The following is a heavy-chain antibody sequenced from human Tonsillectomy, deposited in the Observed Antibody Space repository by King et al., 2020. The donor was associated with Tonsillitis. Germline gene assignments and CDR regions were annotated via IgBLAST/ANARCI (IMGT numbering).Heavy chain of an antibody. CDR3: AVYLYGSGSYSADY. Sequence: VQLQQWGAGLLKPSETLSLTCAVYGGSFSGYYWSWIRQPPGKGLEWIGEINHSGSTNYNPSLKSRVTISVDTSKNQFSLKLRSVTAADTAVYYCAVYLYGSGSYSADYWGQGTLVTVSS. CDR1: GGSFSGYY. J-gene: IGHJ4*02. V-gene: IGHV4-34*01. CDR2: INHSGST. D-gene: IGHD3-10*01.